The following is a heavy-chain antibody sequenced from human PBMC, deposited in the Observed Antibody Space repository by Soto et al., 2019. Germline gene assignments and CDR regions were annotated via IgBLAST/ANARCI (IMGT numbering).Heavy chain of an antibody. D-gene: IGHD5-12*01. CDR1: GFTFSDYY. J-gene: IGHJ6*02. V-gene: IGHV3-11*06. CDR2: ISSSSGST. Sequence: XGSLRLSFAASGFTFSDYYMSWIGQAPGKGLEYISYISSSSGSTNYADSVKGRFTISRDNAKNSLYLQMSSLRAEDTAVYYCARDRGGYDRLYYYHGMDVWGQGTTVTVSS. CDR3: ARDRGGYDRLYYYHGMDV.